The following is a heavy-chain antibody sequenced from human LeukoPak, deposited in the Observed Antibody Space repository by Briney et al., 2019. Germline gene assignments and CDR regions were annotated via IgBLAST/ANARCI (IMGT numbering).Heavy chain of an antibody. CDR1: GFTFSSHW. V-gene: IGHV3-7*02. Sequence: GGSLRLSCAGSGFTFSSHWMNWVRQAPGKGLEWVASIKDDGSEKHFLDSVNGRFAISRDNAKNSLYLQMSSLRAEDTAVYYCARRGITISGVLVYHYSGLDVWGQGTTVTVSS. CDR2: IKDDGSEK. J-gene: IGHJ6*02. D-gene: IGHD3-3*01. CDR3: ARRGITISGVLVYHYSGLDV.